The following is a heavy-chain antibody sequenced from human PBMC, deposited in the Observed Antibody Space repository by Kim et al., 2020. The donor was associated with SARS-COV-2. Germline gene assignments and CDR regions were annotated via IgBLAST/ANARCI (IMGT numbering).Heavy chain of an antibody. V-gene: IGHV3-30*18. CDR2: ISYDGSNK. CDR1: GFTFSNYG. Sequence: GGSLRLSCAASGFTFSNYGMHWVRQAPGKGLEWVAVISYDGSNKYYGDSVKGRFTISRDNSKSTLYLQMNSLRGEDTAVYYCAKDTQQLVYVMDVWGQGTTVTVSS. J-gene: IGHJ6*02. CDR3: AKDTQQLVYVMDV. D-gene: IGHD6-13*01.